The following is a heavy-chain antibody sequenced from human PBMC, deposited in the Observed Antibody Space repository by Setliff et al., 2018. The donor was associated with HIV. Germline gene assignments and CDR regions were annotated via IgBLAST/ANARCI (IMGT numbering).Heavy chain of an antibody. J-gene: IGHJ4*02. V-gene: IGHV4-59*01. CDR1: SASISNYH. Sequence: SETLSLTCVVSSASISNYHWSWIRQTPGKALEWIGYAYYSGSTNYNPSLKSRVTISIDMSKNQFSLNLKSVTAADTAVYYCARDSGGYNYGFAVGSFDYWGQGALVTVSS. CDR2: AYYSGST. CDR3: ARDSGGYNYGFAVGSFDY. D-gene: IGHD5-18*01.